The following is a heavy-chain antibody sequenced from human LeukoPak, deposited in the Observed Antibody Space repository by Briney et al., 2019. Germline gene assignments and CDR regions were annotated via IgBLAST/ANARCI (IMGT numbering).Heavy chain of an antibody. CDR3: ARGGYASGWYLDY. J-gene: IGHJ4*02. V-gene: IGHV4-59*01. D-gene: IGHD6-19*01. CDR1: GGSISGYY. Sequence: SETLSLTCTVSGGSISGYYWNWIRQPPGKGLEWIGYIYYTGSTNYNPSLKSRVTISVDTSKNQFSLKLSSVTATDTAVYYCARGGYASGWYLDYWGQGTLVTVSS. CDR2: IYYTGST.